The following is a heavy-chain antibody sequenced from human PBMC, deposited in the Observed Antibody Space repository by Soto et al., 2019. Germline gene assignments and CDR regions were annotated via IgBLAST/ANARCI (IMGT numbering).Heavy chain of an antibody. CDR1: GFTFDDYA. D-gene: IGHD3-3*01. CDR2: ISWNSGSI. Sequence: EVQLVESGGGLVQPGRSLRLSCAASGFTFDDYAMHWVRQAPGKGLEWVSGISWNSGSIGYADSVKGRFTISRDNAKNSLYLQMTSLRAEDTALYYCAKDLLLFGVVSSPFYGMEVWGQGTRVTVSS. V-gene: IGHV3-9*01. J-gene: IGHJ6*02. CDR3: AKDLLLFGVVSSPFYGMEV.